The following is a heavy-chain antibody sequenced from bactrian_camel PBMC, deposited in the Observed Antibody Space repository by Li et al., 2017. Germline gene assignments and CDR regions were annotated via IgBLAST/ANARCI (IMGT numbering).Heavy chain of an antibody. Sequence: QVQLVESGGGSVSAGGSLRLSCTASEFTYSRTWLGWFRQGPGKEREAVAGVNTGGGTPYYADSVKGRFTISRDSADNTVYLQMNNLKPEDTAMYYCAAAFSGGYCYLGLVENDFRFWGQGTQVTVS. V-gene: IGHV3S1*01. D-gene: IGHD2*01. CDR2: VNTGGGTP. CDR3: AAAFSGGYCYLGLVENDFRF. CDR1: EFTYSRTW. J-gene: IGHJ6*01.